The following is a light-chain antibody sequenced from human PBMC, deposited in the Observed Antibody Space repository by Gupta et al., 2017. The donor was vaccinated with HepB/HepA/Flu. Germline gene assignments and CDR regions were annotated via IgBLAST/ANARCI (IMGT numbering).Light chain of an antibody. CDR2: LGS. J-gene: IGKJ2*04. Sequence: DIVMTQSPLSLSVTPGEPASISCRSSQSLLHSNGYNYLDWFLQKPGQSPQLLIYLGSNRASGVPDRFSGSGSGTDFTLNIIRAEAEDVGVYYCSQGLPSPCSFGQGTKLEIK. CDR3: SQGLPSPCS. V-gene: IGKV2-28*01. CDR1: QSLLHSNGYNY.